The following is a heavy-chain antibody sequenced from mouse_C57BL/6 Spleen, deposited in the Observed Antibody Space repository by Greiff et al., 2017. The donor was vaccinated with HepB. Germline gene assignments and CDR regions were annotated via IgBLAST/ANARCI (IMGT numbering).Heavy chain of an antibody. CDR3: ARRGTTPTYWDFDV. Sequence: QVQLQQPGAELVKPGASVKMSCKASGYTFTSYWITWVKQRPGQGLEWIGDIYPGSGSTNYNEKFKSKATLTVDTSSSTAYMQLSSLTSEDSAVYYCARRGTTPTYWDFDVWGTGTTVTVSS. D-gene: IGHD1-2*01. J-gene: IGHJ1*03. CDR1: GYTFTSYW. CDR2: IYPGSGST. V-gene: IGHV1-55*01.